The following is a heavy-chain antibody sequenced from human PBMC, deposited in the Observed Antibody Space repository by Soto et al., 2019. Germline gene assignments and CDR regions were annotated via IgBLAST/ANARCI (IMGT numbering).Heavy chain of an antibody. Sequence: PSETLSLTCTVSGGSISIGGYYWSWIRQHPGKGLEWIGYIYYSGSTYYNPSLKSRVTISVDTSKNQFSLKLSSVTAADTAVYYCARVRDSITLVWGQGTTVTVSS. CDR3: ARVRDSITLV. CDR1: GGSISIGGYY. V-gene: IGHV4-31*03. D-gene: IGHD3-10*01. J-gene: IGHJ6*02. CDR2: IYYSGST.